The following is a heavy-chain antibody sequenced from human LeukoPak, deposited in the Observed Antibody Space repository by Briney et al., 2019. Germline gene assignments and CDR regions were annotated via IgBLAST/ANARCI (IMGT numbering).Heavy chain of an antibody. CDR1: GGTFSSYA. V-gene: IGHV1-69*05. CDR3: ARVSTGITMVRGPILYYFDY. Sequence: SVKVSCKASGGTFSSYAISWVRQAPGQGLEWMGGIIPIFGTANYAQKFQGGVTITTDESTSTAYMELSSLRSEDTAVYYCARVSTGITMVRGPILYYFDYWGQGTLVTVSS. CDR2: IIPIFGTA. J-gene: IGHJ4*02. D-gene: IGHD3-10*01.